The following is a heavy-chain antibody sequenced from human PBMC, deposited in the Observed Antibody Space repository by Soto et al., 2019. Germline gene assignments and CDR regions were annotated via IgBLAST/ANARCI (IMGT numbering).Heavy chain of an antibody. Sequence: SELLTATWTVSAGSICSFYCSCIRQPPGRGLEWIGYIYYSGSTIYNPSDKSRVTISVDTSKIQFSLKLSSVTAAYTAVYYCARRYGYSFDYWGQGTQVTVSS. CDR2: IYYSGST. CDR3: ARRYGYSFDY. D-gene: IGHD1-1*01. CDR1: AGSICSFY. V-gene: IGHV4-59*08. J-gene: IGHJ4*02.